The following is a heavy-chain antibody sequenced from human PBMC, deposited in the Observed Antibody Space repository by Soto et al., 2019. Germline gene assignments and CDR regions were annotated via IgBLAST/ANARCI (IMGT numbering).Heavy chain of an antibody. CDR2: ISGYNGDT. CDR3: AKNGQPPYYYYGMDV. Sequence: QGQLVQSGPEVKKPGASVKVSCKTSGHTFSRYGISWVRQAPGQGLEWMGWISGYNGDTNYAQKVQGRVTMTIDTSTYTAYMEWRSLTSDDTAIYYCAKNGQPPYYYYGMDVWGQGTTVTVSS. J-gene: IGHJ6*02. D-gene: IGHD2-8*01. CDR1: GHTFSRYG. V-gene: IGHV1-18*01.